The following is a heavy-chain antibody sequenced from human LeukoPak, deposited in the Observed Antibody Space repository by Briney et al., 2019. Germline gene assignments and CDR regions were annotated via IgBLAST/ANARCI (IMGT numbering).Heavy chain of an antibody. CDR2: IRYDGSNK. CDR1: GFTFSSYE. D-gene: IGHD3-22*01. J-gene: IGHJ6*03. Sequence: PGGSLRLSCAASGFTFSSYEMNWVRQAPGKGLEWVAFIRYDGSNKYYADSVKGRFTISRDNSKNTLYLQMNSLRAEDTAVYYCAKTMIVGYYYYMDVWGKGTTVTISS. V-gene: IGHV3-30*02. CDR3: AKTMIVGYYYYMDV.